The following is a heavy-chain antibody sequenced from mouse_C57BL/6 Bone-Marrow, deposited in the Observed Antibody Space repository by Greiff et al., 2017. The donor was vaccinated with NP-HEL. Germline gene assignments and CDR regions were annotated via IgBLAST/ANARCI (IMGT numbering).Heavy chain of an antibody. J-gene: IGHJ2*01. Sequence: QVQLKQPGAELVKPGASVKLSCKASGYTFTSYWMHWVKQRPGRGLEWIGRIDPNSGGTKYNEKFKSKATLTVDKPSSTAYMQLSSLTSEDSAVYYCARGEYYYGRYFDYWGQGTTLTVSS. CDR2: IDPNSGGT. V-gene: IGHV1-72*01. CDR1: GYTFTSYW. D-gene: IGHD1-1*01. CDR3: ARGEYYYGRYFDY.